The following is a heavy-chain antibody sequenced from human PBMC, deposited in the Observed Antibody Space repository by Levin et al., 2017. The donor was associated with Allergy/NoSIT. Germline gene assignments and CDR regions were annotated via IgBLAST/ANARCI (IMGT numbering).Heavy chain of an antibody. J-gene: IGHJ6*02. CDR1: GFTFSSYW. Sequence: RGESLKISCAASGFTFSSYWMHWVRQAPGKGLVWVSRINSDGSSTSYADSVKGRFTISRDNAKNTLYLQMNSLRAEDTAVYYCARGGVLWFGEHKRPYYYYGMDVWGQGTTVTVSS. CDR3: ARGGVLWFGEHKRPYYYYGMDV. D-gene: IGHD3-10*01. V-gene: IGHV3-74*01. CDR2: INSDGSST.